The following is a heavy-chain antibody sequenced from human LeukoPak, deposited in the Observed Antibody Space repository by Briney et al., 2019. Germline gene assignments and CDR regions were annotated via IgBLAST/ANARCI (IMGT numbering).Heavy chain of an antibody. CDR3: AREDAELLWFGELSHWFDP. D-gene: IGHD3-10*01. CDR2: IYYSGST. Sequence: SETLSLTCTVSGGSISSSSYYWGWIRQPPGKGLEWIGSIYYSGSTYYNPSLKSRVTISVDTSKNQFSLKLSSVTAADTAVYYCAREDAELLWFGELSHWFDPWGQGTLVTVSP. V-gene: IGHV4-39*07. CDR1: GGSISSSSYY. J-gene: IGHJ5*02.